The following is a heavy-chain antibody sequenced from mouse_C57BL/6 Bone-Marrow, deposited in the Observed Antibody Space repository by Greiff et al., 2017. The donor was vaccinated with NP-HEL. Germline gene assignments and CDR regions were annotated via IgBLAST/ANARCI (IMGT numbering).Heavy chain of an antibody. CDR2: ISDGGSYT. V-gene: IGHV5-4*01. J-gene: IGHJ1*03. Sequence: EVKLMESGGGLVKPGGSLKLSCAASGFTFSSYAMSWVRQTPEKRLEWVATISDGGSYTYYPDNVKGRFTISRDNAKNNLYLQMSHLKSEDTAMYYCARDRPYGSSYGYFDVWGTGTTVTVSS. D-gene: IGHD1-1*01. CDR3: ARDRPYGSSYGYFDV. CDR1: GFTFSSYA.